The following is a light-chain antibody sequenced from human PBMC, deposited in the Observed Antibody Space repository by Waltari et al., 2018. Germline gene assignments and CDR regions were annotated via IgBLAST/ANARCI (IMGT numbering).Light chain of an antibody. CDR1: SSDVGGYNY. V-gene: IGLV2-11*01. J-gene: IGLJ3*02. CDR2: DVS. CDR3: CSYAGSYTWV. Sequence: QSALTQPRPVSGSPGQSVTISCPGTSSDVGGYNYVSWYQQHPGKAPNLMIYDVSKRPSGVPDRFSGSKSGNTASLTISGLQAEDEADYYCCSYAGSYTWVFGGGTKLTVL.